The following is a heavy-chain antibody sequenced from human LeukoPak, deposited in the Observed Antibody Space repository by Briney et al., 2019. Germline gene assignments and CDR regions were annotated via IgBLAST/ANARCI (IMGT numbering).Heavy chain of an antibody. V-gene: IGHV3-30*02. Sequence: GGSLRLSCAASGFTFSSYGMHWVRQAPGKGLEWVAFIRYDGSNKYYADSVKGRFTISRDNSKNTLYLQMNSLRAEDTAVYYCAKDPRYCSGGSCYSVWYYYMDVWGKGTTVTISS. CDR3: AKDPRYCSGGSCYSVWYYYMDV. J-gene: IGHJ6*03. CDR1: GFTFSSYG. D-gene: IGHD2-15*01. CDR2: IRYDGSNK.